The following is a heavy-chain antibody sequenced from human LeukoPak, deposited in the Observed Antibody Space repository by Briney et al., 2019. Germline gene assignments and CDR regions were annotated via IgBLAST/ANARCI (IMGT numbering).Heavy chain of an antibody. J-gene: IGHJ3*02. CDR2: INPNSGGT. CDR3: ARDGYTASAFDI. V-gene: IGHV1-2*02. Sequence: ASVKVSCKPSGYTFTGYYIHWVRQAPGQGLEWMGWINPNSGGTNYAQKFQGRVTMTRDTSISTAYMELSRLRSDDTAVYYCARDGYTASAFDIWGQGTMVTVSS. CDR1: GYTFTGYY. D-gene: IGHD5-18*01.